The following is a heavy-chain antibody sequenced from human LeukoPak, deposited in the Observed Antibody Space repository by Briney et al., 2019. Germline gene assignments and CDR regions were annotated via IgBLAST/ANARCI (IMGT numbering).Heavy chain of an antibody. CDR2: ISSTSNHK. V-gene: IGHV3-21*06. CDR3: ATRVTADSYDASDI. J-gene: IGHJ3*02. Sequence: GGSLRLSYAPSGFIFRSYIMTWVRQAPGKGLEWVASISSTSNHKYHADSVKGRFTISRDNDKNSLYLQMNSLRAEDTALYYCATRVTADSYDASDIWGQGTMVTVSS. CDR1: GFIFRSYI. D-gene: IGHD2-21*02.